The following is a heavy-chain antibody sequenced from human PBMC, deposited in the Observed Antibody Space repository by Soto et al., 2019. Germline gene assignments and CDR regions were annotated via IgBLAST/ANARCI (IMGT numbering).Heavy chain of an antibody. D-gene: IGHD2-8*01. V-gene: IGHV4-39*01. CDR1: GVSRPTTSFY. J-gene: IGHJ4*01. CDR2: VDSSGST. CDR3: ARLLTY. Sequence: PSETLALACTFSGVSRPTTSFYWGWIRQPPGKGLQWVGSVDSSGSTYYNPSLKSRVTISVDTSKNQFFLKLTSVTAADTAVYYCARLLTYWGHGILVTVSS.